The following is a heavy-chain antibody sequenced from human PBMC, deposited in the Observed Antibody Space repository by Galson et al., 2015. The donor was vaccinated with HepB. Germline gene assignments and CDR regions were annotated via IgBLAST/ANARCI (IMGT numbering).Heavy chain of an antibody. CDR2: ISAYNGNT. Sequence: SVKVSCKASGYPFTSYSISWVRQAPGQGLEWMGWISAYNGNTNYAQKLQGRVTMTEDTSTDTAYMELSSLRSEDTAVYYCATGRFGPYYYYGMDVWGQGTTVTVSS. V-gene: IGHV1-18*04. CDR3: ATGRFGPYYYYGMDV. J-gene: IGHJ6*02. D-gene: IGHD3-10*01. CDR1: GYPFTSYS.